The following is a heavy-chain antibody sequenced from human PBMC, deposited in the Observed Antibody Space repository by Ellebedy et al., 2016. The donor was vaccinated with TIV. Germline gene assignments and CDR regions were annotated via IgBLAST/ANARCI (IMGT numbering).Heavy chain of an antibody. CDR2: IFSNDEK. Sequence: ETLSLTCTVSGGSISSYYWSWIRQPPGKGLEWLAHIFSNDEKSYNTSLKSRLTISKDTSKSQVVLTMTNMDPVDTATYYCARIREQWLVPTSDWYFDLWGRGTLVTVSS. D-gene: IGHD6-19*01. J-gene: IGHJ2*01. CDR3: ARIREQWLVPTSDWYFDL. CDR1: GGSISSYYW. V-gene: IGHV2-26*01.